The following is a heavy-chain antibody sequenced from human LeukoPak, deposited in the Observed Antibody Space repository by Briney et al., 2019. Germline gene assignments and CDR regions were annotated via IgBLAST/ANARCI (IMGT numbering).Heavy chain of an antibody. CDR1: GGSISSGGYS. V-gene: IGHV4-30-2*01. J-gene: IGHJ3*02. Sequence: PSETLSLTCTVSGGSISSGGYSWSWIRQPPGKGLEWIGYIYHSGSTYYNPSLKSRVTISVDRSKNQFSLKLSSVTAADTAVYYCARDGEDAFDIWGQGTMVTVSS. CDR3: ARDGEDAFDI. CDR2: IYHSGST. D-gene: IGHD3-10*01.